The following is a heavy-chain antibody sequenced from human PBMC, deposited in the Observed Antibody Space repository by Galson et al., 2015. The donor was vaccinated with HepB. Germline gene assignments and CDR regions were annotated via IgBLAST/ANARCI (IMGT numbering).Heavy chain of an antibody. CDR1: GFTVSSNY. V-gene: IGHV3-53*04. CDR2: IYSGGST. Sequence: SLRLSCAASGFTVSSNYMSWVRQAPGKGLEWVSVIYSGGSTYYADSVKGRFTISRHNSKNTLYLQMNSLRAEDTAVYYCARGNRYSSGWYDDYWGQGTLVTVSS. D-gene: IGHD6-19*01. CDR3: ARGNRYSSGWYDDY. J-gene: IGHJ4*02.